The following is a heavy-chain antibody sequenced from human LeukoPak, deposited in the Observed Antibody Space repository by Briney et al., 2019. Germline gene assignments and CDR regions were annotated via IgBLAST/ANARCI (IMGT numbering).Heavy chain of an antibody. D-gene: IGHD2-15*01. Sequence: PGESLRLSCAASGFSFSSYSMTWVRQAPGKGLNWVWYISSTGTTMYYAASGKGRFNISRDNTKNSLYLQMNSLRDEDTAVYYCAVEGYCSGGSCYTNWFDPWGQGTLIAVSS. CDR2: ISSTGTTM. V-gene: IGHV3-48*02. CDR3: AVEGYCSGGSCYTNWFDP. J-gene: IGHJ5*02. CDR1: GFSFSSYS.